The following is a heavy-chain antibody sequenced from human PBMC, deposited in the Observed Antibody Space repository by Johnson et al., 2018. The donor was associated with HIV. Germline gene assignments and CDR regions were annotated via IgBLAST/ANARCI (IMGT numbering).Heavy chain of an antibody. D-gene: IGHD6-13*01. J-gene: IGHJ3*01. Sequence: QMQLVESGGGVVQPGGSLRLSCAASGFTFSSYGMHWVRQAPGKGLEWVSVISSDGNTYYADSVKGRFSISRDNSKNTLYLQMNNLRAEDTSVYYCAKDFGSSSWHAFDVWGQGTLVTVSS. CDR3: AKDFGSSSWHAFDV. CDR2: ISSDGNT. CDR1: GFTFSSYG. V-gene: IGHV3-NL1*01.